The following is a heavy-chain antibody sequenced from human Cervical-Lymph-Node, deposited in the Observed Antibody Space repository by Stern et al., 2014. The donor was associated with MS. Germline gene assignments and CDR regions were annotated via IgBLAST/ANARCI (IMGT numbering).Heavy chain of an antibody. J-gene: IGHJ4*02. CDR3: ARHVQGFDY. CDR1: GYSFTIYY. CDR2: IYPYDSDT. V-gene: IGHV5-51*01. Sequence: EVQLVQSGAEVKKPGESLKISCKLSGYSFTIYYIAWVRQMPGKGLEWMGVIYPYDSDTKYSPSFQAQVPISADKAITTAYLQWSSLRASDTAMYYCARHVQGFDYWGQGTLVTVSS.